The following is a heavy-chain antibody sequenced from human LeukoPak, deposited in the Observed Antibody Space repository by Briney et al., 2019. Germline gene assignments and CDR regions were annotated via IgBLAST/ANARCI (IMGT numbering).Heavy chain of an antibody. CDR1: GFTFSSYS. CDR3: ARDSLEDYVWGSYRYWFDY. V-gene: IGHV3-21*01. J-gene: IGHJ4*02. Sequence: GGSLRLSCAASGFTFSSYSMNWVRQAPGKGLEWVSSISSSGSYIYYADSVKGRFTISRDNAKNSLYLQMNSLRAEDTAVYYCARDSLEDYVWGSYRYWFDYWGQGTLVTVSS. D-gene: IGHD3-16*02. CDR2: ISSSGSYI.